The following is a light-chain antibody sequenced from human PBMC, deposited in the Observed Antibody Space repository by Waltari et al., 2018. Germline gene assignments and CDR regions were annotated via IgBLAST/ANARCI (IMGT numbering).Light chain of an antibody. CDR2: RNK. J-gene: IGLJ3*02. CDR1: NSHILNTS. V-gene: IGLV1-47*01. CDR3: AAWDDSLSGWV. Sequence: QSALTQPPSASGTPGQWVTISCSGSNSHILNTSVYWYQYLPGTAPKLLIDRNKQRPSGVPDRFSASTSGASASLAISGLRPEDEAHYYCAAWDDSLSGWVFGGGTKLTVL.